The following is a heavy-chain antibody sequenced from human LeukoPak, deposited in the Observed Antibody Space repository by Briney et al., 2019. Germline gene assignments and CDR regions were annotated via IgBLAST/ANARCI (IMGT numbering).Heavy chain of an antibody. CDR3: ARDPPTNYDFWSGYLY. J-gene: IGHJ4*02. V-gene: IGHV1-46*01. CDR2: INPSGGST. CDR1: GYTFTSYY. Sequence: GASVKVSCKASGYTFTSYYMHWVRQAPGQGLEWMGIINPSGGSTSYAQKFQGRVTMTRDTSTSTVYMELSGLRSEDTAVYYCARDPPTNYDFWSGYLYWGQGTLVTVSS. D-gene: IGHD3-3*01.